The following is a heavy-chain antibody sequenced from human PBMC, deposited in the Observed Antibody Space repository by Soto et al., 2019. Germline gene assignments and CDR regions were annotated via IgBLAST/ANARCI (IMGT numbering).Heavy chain of an antibody. J-gene: IGHJ6*02. CDR3: ARDHCSGGSCYYYYGMDV. CDR2: IYYSGST. CDR1: GGSISSGDYY. D-gene: IGHD2-15*01. V-gene: IGHV4-30-4*01. Sequence: SETLSLTCTVSGGSISSGDYYWSWIRQPPGKGLEWIGYIYYSGSTYYNPSLKSRVTISVDTSKNQFSLKLSSVTAADTAVYYCARDHCSGGSCYYYYGMDVWGQGTTVTVSS.